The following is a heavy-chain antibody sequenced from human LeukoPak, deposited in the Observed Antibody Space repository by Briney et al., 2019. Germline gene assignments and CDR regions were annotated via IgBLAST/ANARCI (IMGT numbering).Heavy chain of an antibody. CDR3: ARARGGSFDI. CDR1: GFAFREYW. D-gene: IGHD3-16*01. J-gene: IGHJ3*02. V-gene: IGHV3-74*03. Sequence: GGSLRLSCAASGFAFREYWMHWVRQAPGKGLMWVSRINTDGSRTTHADSVKGRFTISRDNPKYTLYLQMNSLRDEDTAVYYCARARGGSFDIWGQGTMVTVSS. CDR2: INTDGSRT.